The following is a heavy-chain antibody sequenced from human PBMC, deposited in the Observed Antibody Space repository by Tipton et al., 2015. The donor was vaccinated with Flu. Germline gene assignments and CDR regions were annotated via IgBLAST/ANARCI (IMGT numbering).Heavy chain of an antibody. Sequence: QLVQSGAEVKKPGSSVKVSCKASGGALSNYAVSWVRQAPGHGLEWMGGIIPILDTANYAQNFQDGVTITADESTNTAYMELSSLRSEDTAVYYCAGGVPTTSCYTCYYYAMDVWGQGTTVTVSS. V-gene: IGHV1-69*01. D-gene: IGHD2-2*02. CDR3: AGGVPTTSCYTCYYYAMDV. CDR2: IIPILDTA. CDR1: GGALSNYA. J-gene: IGHJ6*02.